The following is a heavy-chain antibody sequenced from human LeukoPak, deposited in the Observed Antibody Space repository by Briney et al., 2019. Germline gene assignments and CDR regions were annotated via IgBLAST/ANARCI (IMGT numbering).Heavy chain of an antibody. CDR1: GFTFDIAW. J-gene: IGHJ6*03. D-gene: IGHD5-24*01. CDR2: IKSKNDGATT. Sequence: GGPLRLSCAVSGFTFDIAWMNWVRQAPGEGLEWVGRIKSKNDGATTDYAAPVRGRFTISTDDSKNTLYLQMNSLKTEDTAVYCVTRDGYKPCYFMDVWGKGTTVTVSS. CDR3: TRDGYKPCYFMDV. V-gene: IGHV3-15*01.